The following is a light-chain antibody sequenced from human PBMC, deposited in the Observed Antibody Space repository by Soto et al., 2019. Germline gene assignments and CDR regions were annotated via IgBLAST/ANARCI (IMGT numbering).Light chain of an antibody. Sequence: QSALTQPASVSVSPGQSITISCTGTSSDVGGYNYVSWYQQHPGKAPKLMIYDVTNRPSGVSNRFSGSKSGNTASLTISGLQAEDEADYYCSSYTRSSTYVFGPGTKVTVL. CDR1: SSDVGGYNY. CDR2: DVT. J-gene: IGLJ1*01. CDR3: SSYTRSSTYV. V-gene: IGLV2-14*01.